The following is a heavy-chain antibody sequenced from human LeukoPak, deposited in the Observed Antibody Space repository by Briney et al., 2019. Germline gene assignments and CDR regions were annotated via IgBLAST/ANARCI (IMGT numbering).Heavy chain of an antibody. J-gene: IGHJ4*02. V-gene: IGHV4-39*01. CDR1: GGSFYSSRHY. Sequence: SETLSLTCTQPGGSFYSSRHYGGWVRQAPGKGLEWIASIYHTGNIYYNPSLKSRVTMSVDTSKNQFSLSLSSVTAADTAIYYCTAERAVARLNYFDSWGQGTPITVSS. CDR2: IYHTGNI. CDR3: TAERAVARLNYFDS. D-gene: IGHD1-1*01.